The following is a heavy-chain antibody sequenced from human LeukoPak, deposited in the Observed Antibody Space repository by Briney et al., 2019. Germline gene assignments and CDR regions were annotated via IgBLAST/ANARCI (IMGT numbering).Heavy chain of an antibody. D-gene: IGHD3-10*01. CDR3: AKGYYGSGSPIFPNWLDP. Sequence: SCKASGYTFSSYGMSWVRQAPGKGLEWVSAISGSGGSTYYADSVKGRFTISRDNSKNTLYLQMNSLRAEDTAVYYCAKGYYGSGSPIFPNWLDPWGQGTLVTVSS. J-gene: IGHJ5*02. CDR2: ISGSGGST. V-gene: IGHV3-23*01. CDR1: GYTFSSYG.